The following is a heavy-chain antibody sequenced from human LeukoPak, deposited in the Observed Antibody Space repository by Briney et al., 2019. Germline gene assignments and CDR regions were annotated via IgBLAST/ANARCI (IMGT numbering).Heavy chain of an antibody. CDR1: GFTFSSYW. V-gene: IGHV3-7*03. CDR3: ARGVYALDI. CDR2: INEEGNEK. Sequence: SGGSLRLSCAASGFTFSSYWMTWVRQAPGKGLEWVANINEEGNEKYHVDSVKGRFTISRDNTKNSLFLQMNSLRSEDTAVYYCARGVYALDIWGQGTMVTVSS. J-gene: IGHJ3*02.